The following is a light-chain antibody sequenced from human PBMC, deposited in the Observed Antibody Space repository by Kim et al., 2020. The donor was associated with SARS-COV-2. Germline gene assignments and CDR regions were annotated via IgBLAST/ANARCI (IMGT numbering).Light chain of an antibody. J-gene: IGKJ2*01. CDR2: DAS. CDR1: QSISTF. CDR3: QQSYRAPHT. Sequence: DIRMTQSPSSLSASVGGKVTITCRASQSISTFLNWYQHKPGTAPKLLICDASSLQSGVPSRFSGSGAGTDFTFTISSLQPEDFATYYCQQSYRAPHTFGQGTKLEI. V-gene: IGKV1-39*01.